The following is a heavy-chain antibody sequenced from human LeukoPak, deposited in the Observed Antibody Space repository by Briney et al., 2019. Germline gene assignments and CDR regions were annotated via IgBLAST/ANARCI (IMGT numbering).Heavy chain of an antibody. D-gene: IGHD2-2*01. Sequence: SVKVSCKASGGTFSSYAISWVRQAPGQGLEWMGRIIPILGIANYAQKFQGRVTITADKSTSTACMELSSLRSEDTAVYYCARGDCSSTSCYPYYYYYYGMDVWGQGTTVTVSS. V-gene: IGHV1-69*04. J-gene: IGHJ6*02. CDR1: GGTFSSYA. CDR3: ARGDCSSTSCYPYYYYYYGMDV. CDR2: IIPILGIA.